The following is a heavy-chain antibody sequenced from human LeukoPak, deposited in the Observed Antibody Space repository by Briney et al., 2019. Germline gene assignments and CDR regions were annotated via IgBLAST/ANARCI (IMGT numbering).Heavy chain of an antibody. D-gene: IGHD3-16*02. V-gene: IGHV3-15*01. CDR2: IKSKTDGGTT. Sequence: GGSLRLSCAASGFTFSNAWMSWVRQAPGKGLEWVGRIKSKTDGGTTDYAAPVKGGFTISRDDSKNTLYLQMNSLKTEDTAVYYCTTDMKIMITFGGVIAEDYWGQGTLVTVSS. CDR1: GFTFSNAW. J-gene: IGHJ4*02. CDR3: TTDMKIMITFGGVIAEDY.